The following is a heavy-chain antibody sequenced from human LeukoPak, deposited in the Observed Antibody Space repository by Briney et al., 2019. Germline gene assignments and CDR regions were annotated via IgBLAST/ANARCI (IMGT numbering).Heavy chain of an antibody. Sequence: GGSLRLSCAASGFTFSSYAMSWVRQAPGKGLEWVSVISGSGGSTHYADSVKGRFTISRDNSKNTLYLQMNSLRAEDTAVYSCAKDASPNPMPLFDYWGQGTLVTVSS. CDR1: GFTFSSYA. J-gene: IGHJ4*02. CDR2: ISGSGGST. V-gene: IGHV3-23*01. D-gene: IGHD2-2*01. CDR3: AKDASPNPMPLFDY.